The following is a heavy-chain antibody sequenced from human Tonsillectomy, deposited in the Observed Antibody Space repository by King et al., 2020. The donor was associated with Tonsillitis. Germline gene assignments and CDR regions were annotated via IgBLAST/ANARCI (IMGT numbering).Heavy chain of an antibody. Sequence: QLQESGPGVVKPSETLSLTCTVSGGSISSSDHYWAWIRQPPGKGLEWIGYMYYNGAIFYNPSLKSRITISGGTSENRFSQKLRSVTAADTAVYFCARYVSGSFDYWGQGALVTVSS. J-gene: IGHJ4*02. CDR1: GGSISSSDHY. CDR3: ARYVSGSFDY. V-gene: IGHV4-39*01. D-gene: IGHD1-26*01. CDR2: MYYNGAI.